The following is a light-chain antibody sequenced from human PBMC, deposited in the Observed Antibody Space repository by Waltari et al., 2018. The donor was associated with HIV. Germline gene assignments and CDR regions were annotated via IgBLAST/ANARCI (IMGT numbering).Light chain of an antibody. J-gene: IGLJ3*02. V-gene: IGLV1-51*01. CDR1: NIGNDY. CDR3: GTCDISLSGGV. CDR2: NNN. Sequence: QSVLTQPPSVSAAPGLKVTISCSNIGNDYVSWYQHLPGAAPKLVIYNNNKRPSRVPAGLSCSKSGTSAPLAVTGLLTADEPGYDCGTCDISLSGGVFVGVTKLTVL.